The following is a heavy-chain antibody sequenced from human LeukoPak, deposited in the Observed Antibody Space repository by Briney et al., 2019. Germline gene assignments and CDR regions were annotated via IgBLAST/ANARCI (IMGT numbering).Heavy chain of an antibody. J-gene: IGHJ4*02. CDR3: SRESGAFSPCGY. CDR2: ISLSGLT. Sequence: SESLSLTCAASGGTISGTSWWWCGRQPPEQRLEWIGVISLSGLTNYSPSLKSRVTMSLDKSKNHLSLNLTPVTAADTAVYYCSRESGAFSPCGYWGQGTLVSVRS. CDR1: GGTISGTSW. V-gene: IGHV4-4*02. D-gene: IGHD1-26*01.